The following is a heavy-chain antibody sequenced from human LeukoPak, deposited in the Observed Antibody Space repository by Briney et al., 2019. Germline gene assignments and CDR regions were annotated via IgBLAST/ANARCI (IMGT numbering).Heavy chain of an antibody. V-gene: IGHV1-18*01. CDR1: GYTFTSYG. J-gene: IGHJ3*02. Sequence: ASVKVSCKASGYTFTSYGISWVRQAPGQGLEWMGWISAYNSNTNYAQKLQGRVTMTTDTSTSTAYMELRSLRSDDTAVYYCARAMAYSGYDSFSSFREPHIPDAFDIWGQGTMVTASS. CDR3: ARAMAYSGYDSFSSFREPHIPDAFDI. D-gene: IGHD5-12*01. CDR2: ISAYNSNT.